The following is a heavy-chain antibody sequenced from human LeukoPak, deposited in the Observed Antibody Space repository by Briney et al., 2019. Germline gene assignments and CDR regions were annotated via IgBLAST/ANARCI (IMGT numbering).Heavy chain of an antibody. CDR1: GFTFSSYG. CDR3: AKDEQDTPSYYDVWSGYYNWFDA. J-gene: IGHJ5*02. D-gene: IGHD3-3*01. Sequence: GGSLRLSCAASGFTFSSYGMHWVRQAPGKGLEWVAFIRYDGSNKYYADSVKGRFTISRDNSKNTLYLQMNSRRAEDTAVYYCAKDEQDTPSYYDVWSGYYNWFDAWGQGTLVTVSS. CDR2: IRYDGSNK. V-gene: IGHV3-30*02.